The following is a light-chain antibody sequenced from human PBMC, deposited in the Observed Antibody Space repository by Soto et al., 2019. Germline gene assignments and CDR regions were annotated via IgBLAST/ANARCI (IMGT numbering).Light chain of an antibody. V-gene: IGLV1-40*01. CDR1: SSNIGAGYD. CDR2: GNY. Sequence: QSVLTQPPSVSAAPGQKVTISCSGTSSNIGAGYDVHWYQQLPGTAPKVLIFGNYNRPSGVPDRFSGSKSGTSASLAITGLQAEDEADYYCQSYDSSLSGFYVFGTGTKVTVL. CDR3: QSYDSSLSGFYV. J-gene: IGLJ1*01.